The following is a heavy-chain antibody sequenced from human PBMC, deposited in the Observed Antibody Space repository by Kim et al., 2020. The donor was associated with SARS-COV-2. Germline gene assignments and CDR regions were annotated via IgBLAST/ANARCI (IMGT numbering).Heavy chain of an antibody. Sequence: SVKVSCKASGGTFSSYAISWVRQAPGQGLEWMGGIIPIFGTANYAQKFQGRVTITADESTSTAYMELSSLRSEDTAVYYCARDRSSSGRFTNFDYWGQGTLVTVSS. CDR2: IIPIFGTA. D-gene: IGHD6-19*01. J-gene: IGHJ4*02. CDR1: GGTFSSYA. V-gene: IGHV1-69*13. CDR3: ARDRSSSGRFTNFDY.